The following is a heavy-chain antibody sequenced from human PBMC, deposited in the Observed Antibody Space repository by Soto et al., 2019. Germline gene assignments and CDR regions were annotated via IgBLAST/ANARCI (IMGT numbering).Heavy chain of an antibody. D-gene: IGHD6-19*01. CDR2: IRAKAYGGAT. CDR1: GFTFGDYA. Sequence: GGSLRLSCTTSGFTFGDYAMGWFRQAPGKGLQWVSFIRAKAYGGATAYAASVKGRFTISRDDSRNIAYLQMDSLITEDTGVYYCSKDLISRVAAFDSWGQGTPVTVSS. V-gene: IGHV3-49*03. J-gene: IGHJ4*02. CDR3: SKDLISRVAAFDS.